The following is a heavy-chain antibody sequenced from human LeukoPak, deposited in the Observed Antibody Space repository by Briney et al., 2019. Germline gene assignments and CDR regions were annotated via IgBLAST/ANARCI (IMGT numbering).Heavy chain of an antibody. CDR2: IYYSGST. CDR3: ARAAELYYIDY. V-gene: IGHV4-39*07. Sequence: SETLSLTCTVSGGSISSSSYYWGWIRQPPGKGPEWIGSIYYSGSTYYNPSLKSRVTISVDTSKNQFSLKLSSVTAADTAVYYCARAAELYYIDYWGQGTLVTVSS. D-gene: IGHD1-1*01. CDR1: GGSISSSSYY. J-gene: IGHJ4*02.